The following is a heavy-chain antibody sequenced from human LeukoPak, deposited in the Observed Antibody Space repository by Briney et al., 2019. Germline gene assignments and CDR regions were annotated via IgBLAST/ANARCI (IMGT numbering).Heavy chain of an antibody. D-gene: IGHD1-26*01. Sequence: SETLSLTCTVSGGSISSGDYYWSWIRQPPGKGLEWIGYIYYSGSTYYNPSLKCRVTISVDTSKYQFSLKLSSVTAADTAVYYCARETSGSYSTIDYWGQGTLVTVSS. J-gene: IGHJ4*02. CDR3: ARETSGSYSTIDY. CDR1: GGSISSGDYY. CDR2: IYYSGST. V-gene: IGHV4-30-4*08.